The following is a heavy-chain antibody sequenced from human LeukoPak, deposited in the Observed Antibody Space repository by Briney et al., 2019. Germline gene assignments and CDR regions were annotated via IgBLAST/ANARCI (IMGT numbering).Heavy chain of an antibody. CDR1: GYTLTELS. D-gene: IGHD1-26*01. J-gene: IGHJ4*02. V-gene: IGHV1-24*01. CDR3: ATGSILGAPAGAYYFDY. CDR2: FDPEDGET. Sequence: GASVKVSCKVSGYTLTELSMHWVRQAPGKGLEWMGGFDPEDGETIYAQKFQGRVTMTKDTSTDTAYMELSSLRSEDTAVYYCATGSILGAPAGAYYFDYWGQGTLVTVSS.